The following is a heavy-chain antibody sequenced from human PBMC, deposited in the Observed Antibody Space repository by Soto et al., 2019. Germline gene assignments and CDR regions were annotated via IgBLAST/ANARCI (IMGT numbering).Heavy chain of an antibody. V-gene: IGHV1-18*01. D-gene: IGHD6-6*01. CDR1: GYTFTSYG. CDR2: ISAHNGNT. J-gene: IGHJ4*02. Sequence: QVHLVQSGAEVKKPGASVKVSCKASGYTFTSYGITWVRQAPGQGLEWMGWISAHNGNTDYAQKLQGRVIVTRDTSTGTAYMELRSLISDDTAGDYCARGRDGDYWGQGALVTVSS. CDR3: ARGRDGDY.